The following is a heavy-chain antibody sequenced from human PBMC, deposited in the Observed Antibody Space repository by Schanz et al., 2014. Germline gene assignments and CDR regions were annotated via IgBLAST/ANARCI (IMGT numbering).Heavy chain of an antibody. CDR1: GFTFSDFY. V-gene: IGHV3-11*05. J-gene: IGHJ4*02. CDR2: ISGESYYI. Sequence: QVQLVDSGGGLVKPGGSLRLSCAASGFTFSDFYMTWIRQAPGKGLEWVSYISGESYYITYADSVKGRFTISRDNAKNSLYLQMNRLRAEDTAVYYCAREKRRTEVVLDHWGQGTLVTVS. CDR3: AREKRRTEVVLDH.